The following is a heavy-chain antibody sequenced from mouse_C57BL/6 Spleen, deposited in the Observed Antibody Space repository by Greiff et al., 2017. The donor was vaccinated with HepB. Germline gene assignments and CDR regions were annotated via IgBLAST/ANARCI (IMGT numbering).Heavy chain of an antibody. V-gene: IGHV1-52*01. CDR1: GYTFTSYW. D-gene: IGHD2-2*01. CDR3: ARSEVTRSLFDY. Sequence: QVQLQQSGAELVRPGSSVKLSCKASGYTFTSYWMHWVKQRPIQGLEWIGNIDPSDSETHYNQKFKDKATLTVDKSSSTAYMQLSSLTSEDSAVYYCARSEVTRSLFDYWGQGTTLTVSS. CDR2: IDPSDSET. J-gene: IGHJ2*01.